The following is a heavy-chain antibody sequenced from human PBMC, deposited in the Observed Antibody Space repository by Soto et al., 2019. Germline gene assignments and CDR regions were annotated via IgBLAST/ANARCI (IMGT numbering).Heavy chain of an antibody. CDR1: GFTFSSYA. V-gene: IGHV3-23*01. J-gene: IGHJ4*02. Sequence: GGSLRLSCAASGFTFSSYAMSWVRQAPGKGLEWVSAISGSGGSTYYADSVKGRFTISRDNSKNTLYLQMNNLRAEDTAVYYCAKAPKRPFVVVVAATPRGYFDYWGQGTLVTVSS. D-gene: IGHD2-15*01. CDR3: AKAPKRPFVVVVAATPRGYFDY. CDR2: ISGSGGST.